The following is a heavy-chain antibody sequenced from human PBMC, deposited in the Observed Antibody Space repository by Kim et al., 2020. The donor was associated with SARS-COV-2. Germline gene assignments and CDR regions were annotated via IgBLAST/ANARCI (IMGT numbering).Heavy chain of an antibody. V-gene: IGHV3-30-3*01. CDR3: ARDAADIWSGYPSFDY. CDR1: GFTFSSYA. Sequence: GGSLRLSCAASGFTFSSYAMHWVRQAPGKGLEWVAVISYDGSNKYYADSVKGRFTISRDNSKNTLYLQMNSLRAEDTAVYYCARDAADIWSGYPSFDYWGQGTLVTVSS. D-gene: IGHD3-3*01. J-gene: IGHJ4*02. CDR2: ISYDGSNK.